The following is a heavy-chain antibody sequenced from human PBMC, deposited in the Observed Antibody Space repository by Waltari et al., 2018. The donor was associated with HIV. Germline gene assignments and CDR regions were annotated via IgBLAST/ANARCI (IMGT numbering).Heavy chain of an antibody. D-gene: IGHD6-19*01. CDR3: VRDLLNIGVAGTV. CDR2: ISSDGRST. V-gene: IGHV3-74*01. CDR1: GVTFSRYW. Sequence: EVQLVESGGGLVQPGGSLRLSCAASGVTFSRYWMHWVRQVPGKGLVCVSRISSDGRSTTYADSVKGRFTISRDNAKSTLYLEMNSLGAEDTAVYYCVRDLLNIGVAGTVWGQGTMVTVSS. J-gene: IGHJ3*01.